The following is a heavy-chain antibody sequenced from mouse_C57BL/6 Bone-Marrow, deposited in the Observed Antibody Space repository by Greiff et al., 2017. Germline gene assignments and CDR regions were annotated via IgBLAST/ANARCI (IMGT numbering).Heavy chain of an antibody. D-gene: IGHD2-2*01. V-gene: IGHV1-52*01. CDR2: IDPSDSET. CDR1: GYTFTSYW. CDR3: ARTGLRRGAWFAY. J-gene: IGHJ3*01. Sequence: QVQLQQPGAELVRPGSSVKLSCKASGYTFTSYWMHWVKQRPIQGLEWIGNIDPSDSETHYNQKFKDKATLTVDKSSSTAYMQLSRLTSEDSAVYYCARTGLRRGAWFAYWGQGTLVTVSA.